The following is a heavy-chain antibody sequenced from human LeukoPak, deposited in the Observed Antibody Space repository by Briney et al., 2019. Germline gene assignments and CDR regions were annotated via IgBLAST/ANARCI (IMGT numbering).Heavy chain of an antibody. V-gene: IGHV3-7*03. CDR2: IKQDGSEK. Sequence: GGSLRLSCAASGFTFSSYWMSWVRQAPGKGLEWVANIKQDGSEKYYVDSVKGRFTISRDNAKNSLYLQMNSLRAEDTAVYYCAREKDLDINEVVAATYCFDHWGQGTLVTVSS. D-gene: IGHD2-15*01. CDR1: GFTFSSYW. J-gene: IGHJ4*02. CDR3: AREKDLDINEVVAATYCFDH.